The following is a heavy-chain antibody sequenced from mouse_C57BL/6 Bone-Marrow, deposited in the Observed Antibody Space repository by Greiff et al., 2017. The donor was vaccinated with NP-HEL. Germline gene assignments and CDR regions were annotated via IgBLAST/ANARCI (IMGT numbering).Heavy chain of an antibody. CDR1: GYAFSSYW. D-gene: IGHD2-3*01. Sequence: VKLMESGAELVKPGASVKISCKASGYAFSSYWMNWVKQRPGKGLEWIGQIYPGDGDTNYNGKFKGKATLTADKSSSTAYMQLSSLTSEDSAVYFCARFYDGYFLFDYWGQGTTLTVSS. J-gene: IGHJ2*01. CDR3: ARFYDGYFLFDY. V-gene: IGHV1-80*01. CDR2: IYPGDGDT.